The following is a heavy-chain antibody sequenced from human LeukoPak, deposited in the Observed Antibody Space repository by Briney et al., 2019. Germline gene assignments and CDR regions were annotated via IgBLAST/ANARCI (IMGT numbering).Heavy chain of an antibody. CDR2: IFYIGTT. D-gene: IGHD5-18*01. Sequence: PSETLSLTCSVSGASMSGYYWSWIRQSPEKGREYIGNIFYIGTTNYNPSLKSRVTISVDTSKNQFSLKLSSVTAADTAVYYCARHRGRAYSYGYQAYWGQGTLVTVSS. V-gene: IGHV4-59*08. J-gene: IGHJ4*02. CDR1: GASMSGYY. CDR3: ARHRGRAYSYGYQAY.